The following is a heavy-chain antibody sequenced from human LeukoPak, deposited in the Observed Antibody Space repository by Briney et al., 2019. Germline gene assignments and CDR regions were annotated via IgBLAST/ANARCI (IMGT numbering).Heavy chain of an antibody. CDR1: GYTFTSYD. D-gene: IGHD3-3*01. V-gene: IGHV1-8*03. J-gene: IGHJ6*03. Sequence: ASVKVSCKASGYTFTSYDINWVRQATGQGLEWMGWMNPNSGNTGYAQKFQGRVTITRNTSISTAYMELSSLRSEDTAVYYCARRYYDFWSGYWGDYYYYYYMDVWGKGTTVTVSS. CDR2: MNPNSGNT. CDR3: ARRYYDFWSGYWGDYYYYYYMDV.